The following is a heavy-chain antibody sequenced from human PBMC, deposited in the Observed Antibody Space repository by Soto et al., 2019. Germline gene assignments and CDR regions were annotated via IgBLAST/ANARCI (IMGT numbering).Heavy chain of an antibody. CDR3: AKGSGYQYYFDY. CDR2: IIPIFGTA. V-gene: IGHV1-69*06. D-gene: IGHD3-22*01. J-gene: IGHJ4*02. CDR1: GGTFSSYA. Sequence: GASVNVSCKASGGTFSSYAISWVRQAPGQGLEWMGGIIPIFGTANYAQKFQGRVTITADKSTSTAYMELSSLRSEDTAVYYCAKGSGYQYYFDYWGQGTLVTVSS.